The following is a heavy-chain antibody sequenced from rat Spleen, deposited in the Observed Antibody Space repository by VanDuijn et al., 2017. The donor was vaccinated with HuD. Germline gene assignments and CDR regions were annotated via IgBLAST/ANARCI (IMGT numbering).Heavy chain of an antibody. CDR2: ISSVNFNT. CDR1: GFTFSDFN. CDR3: ARHSGYYDNYVMDA. V-gene: IGHV5-7*01. Sequence: EVQLVESGGGLVQPGRSLKLSCAASGFTFSDFNMAWVRQSPKKGLEWVATISSVNFNTYYPDSVKGRFTVSRDIAKSTLYLHMNDLRSEDTATYYCARHSGYYDNYVMDAWGQGVMVTVSS. D-gene: IGHD1-12*01. J-gene: IGHJ4*01.